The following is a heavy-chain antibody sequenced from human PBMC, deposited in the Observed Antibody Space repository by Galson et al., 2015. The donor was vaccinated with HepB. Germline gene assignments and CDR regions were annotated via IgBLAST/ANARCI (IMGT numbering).Heavy chain of an antibody. CDR2: ISYDGNDK. D-gene: IGHD6-6*01. V-gene: IGHV3-30*18. J-gene: IGHJ4*02. Sequence: SLRLSCAASGFTFSSYGMHWVRQAPGKGLEWVAVISYDGNDKYYPDSVKGRFTISRDNAKNSLYLQMNSLRPEDTALYYCAKDMPAARVYWGQGTLVTVSS. CDR1: GFTFSSYG. CDR3: AKDMPAARVY.